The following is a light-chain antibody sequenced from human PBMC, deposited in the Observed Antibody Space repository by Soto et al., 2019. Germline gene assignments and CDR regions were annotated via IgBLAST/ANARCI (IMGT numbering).Light chain of an antibody. CDR1: ASNIGNDY. CDR3: GAWDSSLNVYV. J-gene: IGLJ1*01. Sequence: QSVLTLPPSVSAAPGHKVTISFSGTASNIGNDYVSWYQQLPGEAPQLLIYDNNRRPSGIPDRFSGSRSDTSATLGITGLQTGDEADYYCGAWDSSLNVYVFGTGTKVTVL. CDR2: DNN. V-gene: IGLV1-51*01.